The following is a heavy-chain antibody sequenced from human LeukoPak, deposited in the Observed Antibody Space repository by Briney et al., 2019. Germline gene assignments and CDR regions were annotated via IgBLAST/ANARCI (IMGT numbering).Heavy chain of an antibody. CDR2: ITSDGSTI. D-gene: IGHD2-2*01. V-gene: IGHV3-74*01. CDR1: GFTFSNYW. J-gene: IGHJ3*02. Sequence: GGSLRLSCAASGFTFSNYWMHWVRQAPGKGLVWVSRITSDGSTISYADSVKGRFTISRDNSKNTLYLQMNSLRAEDTAVYYCAKDDRWSIDIVVVPAAFSPAFDIWGQGTMVTVSS. CDR3: AKDDRWSIDIVVVPAAFSPAFDI.